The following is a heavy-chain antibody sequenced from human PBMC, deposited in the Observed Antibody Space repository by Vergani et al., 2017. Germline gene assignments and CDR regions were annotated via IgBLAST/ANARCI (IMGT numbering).Heavy chain of an antibody. Sequence: QVQLVQSGAEVKKPGASVKVSCKTSGFTFIGYYIHWVRQAPGQGLEWMGWVNPNSGGTNYAQKFQGRVTMTRDTSISTAYMELSRLRSDDTAVYYCARSHFYSSGWSDYYGMDVWGQGTTVTVSS. V-gene: IGHV1-2*02. J-gene: IGHJ6*02. CDR2: VNPNSGGT. D-gene: IGHD6-19*01. CDR3: ARSHFYSSGWSDYYGMDV. CDR1: GFTFIGYY.